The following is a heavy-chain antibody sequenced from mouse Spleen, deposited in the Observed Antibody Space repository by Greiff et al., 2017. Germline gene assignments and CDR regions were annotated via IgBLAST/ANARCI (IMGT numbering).Heavy chain of an antibody. D-gene: IGHD1-1*01. J-gene: IGHJ4*01. CDR3: ARWITTVVAPRRYAMDY. Sequence: EVQRVESGGGLVQPGGSRKLSCAASGFTFSSFGMHWVRQAPEKGLEWVAYISSGSSTIYYADTVKGRFTISRVNPKNTLFLQMTSLRSEDTAMYYCARWITTVVAPRRYAMDYWGQGTSVTVSS. CDR2: ISSGSSTI. V-gene: IGHV5-17*02. CDR1: GFTFSSFG.